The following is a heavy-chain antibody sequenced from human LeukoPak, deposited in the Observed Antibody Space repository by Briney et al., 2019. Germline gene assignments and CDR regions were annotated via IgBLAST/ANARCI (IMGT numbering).Heavy chain of an antibody. CDR2: LIGSSGST. Sequence: GGSLRLSCAASGFTFSSYAMNWVRQAPGKGLEWVSVLIGSSGSTDYADSVKGRFTISRDISNNTLFLQMNSLRAEDTAIYYCAKGAYDYIEIAYFDSWGQGTLVTVSS. D-gene: IGHD5-12*01. CDR1: GFTFSSYA. V-gene: IGHV3-23*01. J-gene: IGHJ4*02. CDR3: AKGAYDYIEIAYFDS.